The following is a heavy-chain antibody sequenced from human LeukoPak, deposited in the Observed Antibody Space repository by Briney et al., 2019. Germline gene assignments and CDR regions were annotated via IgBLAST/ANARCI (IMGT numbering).Heavy chain of an antibody. CDR2: ISKDGGEK. V-gene: IGHV3-7*03. CDR3: VKDSPPRYSGSPPAY. J-gene: IGHJ4*02. D-gene: IGHD1-26*01. CDR1: GFTFSSYW. Sequence: GGSLRLSCAASGFTFSSYWMSWVRQAPGKGLEWVANISKDGGEKYYVDSVKGRFTISRDNAKNSLYLQMDSLRADDTAVYYCVKDSPPRYSGSPPAYWGQGTPVTVSS.